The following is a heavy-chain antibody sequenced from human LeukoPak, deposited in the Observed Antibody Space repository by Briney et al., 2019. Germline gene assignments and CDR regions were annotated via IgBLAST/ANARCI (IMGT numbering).Heavy chain of an antibody. CDR1: GFTFSSYS. J-gene: IGHJ4*02. V-gene: IGHV3-9*01. CDR3: AKGSSIAVAGTAVRY. CDR2: ISWNSGSI. D-gene: IGHD6-19*01. Sequence: GGSLRLSCAASGFTFSSYSMHWVRQAPGKGLEWVSGISWNSGSIGYADSVKGRFTISRDNAKNSLYLQMNSLRAEDTALYYCAKGSSIAVAGTAVRYWGQGTLVTVSS.